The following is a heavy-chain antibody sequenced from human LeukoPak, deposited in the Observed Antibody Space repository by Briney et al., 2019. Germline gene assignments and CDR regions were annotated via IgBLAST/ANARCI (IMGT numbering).Heavy chain of an antibody. J-gene: IGHJ4*02. CDR1: GLTLRNYA. CDR3: ARDSSGWDYYFAY. D-gene: IGHD6-19*01. Sequence: GGSLTLSRVASGLTLRNYAMHGLRQAPGKGLEGVAVISYDGSNKYYADSVKGRFTITRDNSKNTLYLQMNSLRAEDTAVYCCARDSSGWDYYFAYWGQGSLVTVSS. V-gene: IGHV3-30*04. CDR2: ISYDGSNK.